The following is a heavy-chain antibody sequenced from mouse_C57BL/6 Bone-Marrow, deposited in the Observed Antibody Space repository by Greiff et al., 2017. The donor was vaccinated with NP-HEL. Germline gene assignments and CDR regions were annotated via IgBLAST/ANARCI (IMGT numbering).Heavy chain of an antibody. CDR2: ISSGSSTI. V-gene: IGHV5-17*01. D-gene: IGHD1-1*01. Sequence: EVQGVESGGGLVKPGGSLKLSCAASGFTFSDYGMHWVRQAPEKGLEWVANISSGSSTIYYADTVKGRFTISRDNAKNTRFLQMNRLRSEDTAMYYCARSYYGADYWGQGTSVTVSS. CDR3: ARSYYGADY. J-gene: IGHJ4*01. CDR1: GFTFSDYG.